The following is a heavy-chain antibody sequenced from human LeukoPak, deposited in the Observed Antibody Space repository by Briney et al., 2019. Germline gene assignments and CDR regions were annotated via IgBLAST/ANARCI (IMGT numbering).Heavy chain of an antibody. CDR2: IIPIFGTA. CDR1: GGTFSSYA. CDR3: ASVYDFSGWYYYYYMDV. D-gene: IGHD3-3*01. J-gene: IGHJ6*03. Sequence: SVKVSCKASGGTFSSYAISWVRQAPGQGLEWMGGIIPIFGTANYAQMFQGRVTITTDESTSTAYMELSSLRSEDTAVYYCASVYDFSGWYYYYYMDVWGKGTTVTVSS. V-gene: IGHV1-69*05.